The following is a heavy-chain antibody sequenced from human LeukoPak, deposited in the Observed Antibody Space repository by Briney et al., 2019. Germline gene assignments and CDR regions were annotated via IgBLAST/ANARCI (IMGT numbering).Heavy chain of an antibody. Sequence: SETLSLTCTVSGASISSYYWSWIRQPPGKGLDWIGYIYYSGNTNYNPSLKSRVIMSVDTSKNQFSLRLSSVTAADTAVYYCARGTVQMGMGERFFDYWGQGSLVTVSS. J-gene: IGHJ4*02. D-gene: IGHD3-16*01. CDR2: IYYSGNT. V-gene: IGHV4-59*01. CDR3: ARGTVQMGMGERFFDY. CDR1: GASISSYY.